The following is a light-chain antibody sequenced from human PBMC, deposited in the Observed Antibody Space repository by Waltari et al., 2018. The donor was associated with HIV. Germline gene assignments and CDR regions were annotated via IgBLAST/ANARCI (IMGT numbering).Light chain of an antibody. CDR3: QHYNNWPQT. CDR1: QSVSSN. CDR2: GAS. V-gene: IGKV3-15*01. Sequence: ELVMTQSPVTLSVSPGERATLSCRASQSVSSNLAWYQQKPGQAPRLLIYGASTRATGIPARFSGSGSGTEFTLTISTLHSEDFAVYYCQHYNNWPQTFGQGTNLEIK. J-gene: IGKJ2*01.